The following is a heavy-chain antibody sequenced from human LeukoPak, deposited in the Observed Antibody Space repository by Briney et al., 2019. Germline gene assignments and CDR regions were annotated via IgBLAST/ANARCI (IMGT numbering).Heavy chain of an antibody. Sequence: GGSLRHSSAPSGFTSASYGMSWVTQAPGKGLKWVSFITPNADRTSYADSVEGRFTISRDNPRNTLYMQMNSLRDEDTALYYCAIMHGYYDGSGYWVQWGQGTLVTVSS. CDR3: AIMHGYYDGSGYWVQ. CDR1: GFTSASYG. CDR2: ITPNADRT. D-gene: IGHD3-22*01. J-gene: IGHJ1*01. V-gene: IGHV3-23*01.